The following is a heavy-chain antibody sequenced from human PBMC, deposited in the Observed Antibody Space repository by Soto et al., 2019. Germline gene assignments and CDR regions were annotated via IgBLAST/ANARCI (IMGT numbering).Heavy chain of an antibody. J-gene: IGHJ6*03. D-gene: IGHD5-12*01. CDR2: INWNSGSI. Sequence: EVQLVETGGGLVQPGRSLRLSCAASGFTFDDYAMNWVRQAPGKGLEWVSGINWNSGSIDYADSVKGRFTISRDNAKNFLYLQMNSLRLENTALYYCAKDAVATIRGLYYMGVWGKGTTVTVSS. CDR3: AKDAVATIRGLYYMGV. V-gene: IGHV3-9*01. CDR1: GFTFDDYA.